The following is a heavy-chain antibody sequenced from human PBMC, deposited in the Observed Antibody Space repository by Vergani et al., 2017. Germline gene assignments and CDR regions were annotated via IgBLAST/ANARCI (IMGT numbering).Heavy chain of an antibody. V-gene: IGHV3-73*01. CDR3: YYDFWVSYESVEV. D-gene: IGHD3-3*01. Sequence: EVQLVESGGGLVQPGGSLTLSCAASGFTFSGSAMHWVRQTSGKGLEWIGRIRDKTFNYPKAYGLSVKGRFITSRDDSKQTAYLQMNRLTIEDTAVDYCYYDFWVSYESVEVWGKGTTGNVS. CDR2: IRDKTFNYPK. J-gene: IGHJ6*01. CDR1: GFTFSGSA.